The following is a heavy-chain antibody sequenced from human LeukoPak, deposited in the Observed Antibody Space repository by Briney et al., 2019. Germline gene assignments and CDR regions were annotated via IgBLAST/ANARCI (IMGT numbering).Heavy chain of an antibody. Sequence: PGGSLRLSCAASGFTFSSYAMHWVRQAPGKGLVWVSRIDSDGSTTSYADSVKGRFTISRDSAKNTLYLQMNSLRAEDTAVYYCARSVYDSGGYYRVLDYWGQGTLVTVSS. D-gene: IGHD3-22*01. CDR2: IDSDGSTT. CDR1: GFTFSSYA. J-gene: IGHJ4*02. CDR3: ARSVYDSGGYYRVLDY. V-gene: IGHV3-74*01.